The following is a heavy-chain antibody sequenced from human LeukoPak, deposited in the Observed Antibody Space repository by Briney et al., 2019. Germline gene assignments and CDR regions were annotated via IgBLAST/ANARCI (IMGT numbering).Heavy chain of an antibody. D-gene: IGHD2-15*01. V-gene: IGHV4-59*10. CDR1: GGSVTSYY. CDR3: ARARYCSGDSCHFDY. Sequence: SETLSLTCAVSGGSVTSYYWSWIRPPAGKGLEWIGRTYTSGSPNYNPSRKSRVTMSVDTSKNQFSLKLTSVTAADTAVYYCARARYCSGDSCHFDYWGQGTLVTVSS. CDR2: TYTSGSP. J-gene: IGHJ4*02.